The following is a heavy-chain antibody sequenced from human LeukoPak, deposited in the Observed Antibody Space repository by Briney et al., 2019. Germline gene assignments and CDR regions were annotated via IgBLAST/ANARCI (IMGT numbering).Heavy chain of an antibody. J-gene: IGHJ2*01. V-gene: IGHV4-61*08. CDR1: GGSISSGDYY. D-gene: IGHD6-13*01. Sequence: PSQTLSLTCTVSGGSISSGDYYWSWIRQPPGKGLEWIGYIYYSGSTNYNPSLKSRVTISVDTSKNQFSLKLSSVTAADTAVYYCARDEQPWYFDLWGRGTLVTVSS. CDR3: ARDEQPWYFDL. CDR2: IYYSGST.